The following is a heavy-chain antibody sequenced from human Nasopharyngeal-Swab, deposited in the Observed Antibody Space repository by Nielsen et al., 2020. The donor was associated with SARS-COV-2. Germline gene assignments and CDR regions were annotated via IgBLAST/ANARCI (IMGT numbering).Heavy chain of an antibody. CDR2: ISSSSDLI. Sequence: GESLKISCAASGFTFSRFSLTWVRQAPGKGLEWVSYISSSSDLIYYADSVKGRFTISRDNAKNSLYLQMNSLRDEDTAAYYCARDPNDSGSYEGYFDYWGQGSLVTVSS. V-gene: IGHV3-48*02. CDR1: GFTFSRFS. CDR3: ARDPNDSGSYEGYFDY. D-gene: IGHD1-26*01. J-gene: IGHJ4*02.